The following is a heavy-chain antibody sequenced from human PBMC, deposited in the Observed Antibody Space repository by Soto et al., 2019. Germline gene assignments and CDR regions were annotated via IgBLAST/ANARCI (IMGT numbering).Heavy chain of an antibody. CDR1: GYTFTSYG. J-gene: IGHJ6*02. V-gene: IGHV1-18*01. D-gene: IGHD2-15*01. CDR3: ASAVAAPGWSGMDF. Sequence: QVQLVQSGAEVKKPGASVKVSCKASGYTFTSYGISWVRQAPGQGLEWMGWISAYNGNTNYAQKLQGRVNIATDTSSRIADMELRSLRSDDTAVYYCASAVAAPGWSGMDFCGQGTTVTVS. CDR2: ISAYNGNT.